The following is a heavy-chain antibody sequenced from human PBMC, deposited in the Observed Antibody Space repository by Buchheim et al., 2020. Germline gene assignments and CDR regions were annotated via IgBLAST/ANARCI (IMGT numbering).Heavy chain of an antibody. CDR1: GGSISSSNW. D-gene: IGHD2-15*01. J-gene: IGHJ6*02. CDR3: ARSRVVVAAPRNYYYYGMDV. CDR2: IYHSGST. Sequence: QVQLQESGPGLVKPSGTLSLTCAVSGGSISSSNWWSWVRQPPGKGLEWIGEIYHSGSTNYNPSLKSRVTISVDKSKDQFSLKLSSVTAADTAVYYCARSRVVVAAPRNYYYYGMDVWGQGTT. V-gene: IGHV4-4*02.